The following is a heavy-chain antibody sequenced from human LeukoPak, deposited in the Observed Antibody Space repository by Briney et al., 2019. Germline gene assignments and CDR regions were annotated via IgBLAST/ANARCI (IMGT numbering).Heavy chain of an antibody. Sequence: SETLSLTCTVSGVSISRYYWSWIRQPPGKGLEWIGYVYNSGSTNYNPSLKSRVTISVDMSKNEISLKLRSVTAADTAVYYCARLTPDCSSTSCDYYYHGMDVWGQGTTVTVSS. V-gene: IGHV4-59*01. J-gene: IGHJ6*02. CDR2: VYNSGST. D-gene: IGHD2-2*01. CDR3: ARLTPDCSSTSCDYYYHGMDV. CDR1: GVSISRYY.